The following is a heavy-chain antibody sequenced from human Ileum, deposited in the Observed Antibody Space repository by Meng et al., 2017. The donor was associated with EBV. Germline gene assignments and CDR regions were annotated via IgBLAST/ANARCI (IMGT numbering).Heavy chain of an antibody. CDR2: ICNGSST. V-gene: IGHV3-53*01. CDR1: GLNVSRNY. CDR3: ASKSEGYDH. D-gene: IGHD5-12*01. J-gene: IGHJ4*02. Sequence: EVTRGEVGGGLVPPGRCMRLSCAHSGLNVSRNYIGWCLQASGKGLEWVSFICNGSSTSYADSVKGRFTISRENSKNTLYLQMNSLGGEDTAVYYCASKSEGYDHWGQGTLVTVSS.